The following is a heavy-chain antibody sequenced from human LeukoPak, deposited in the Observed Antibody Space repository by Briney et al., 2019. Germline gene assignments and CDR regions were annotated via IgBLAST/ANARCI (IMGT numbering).Heavy chain of an antibody. J-gene: IGHJ6*02. CDR1: GGTFSSYA. CDR3: ARQILDCSGGSCYYYYGMDV. D-gene: IGHD2-15*01. CDR2: IIPIFGTA. V-gene: IGHV1-69*13. Sequence: ASAKVSCKASGGTFSSYAISWVRQAPGQGLEWMGGIIPIFGTANYAQKFQGRVTITADESTSTAYMELSSLRSEDTAVYYCARQILDCSGGSCYYYYGMDVWGQGTTVTVSS.